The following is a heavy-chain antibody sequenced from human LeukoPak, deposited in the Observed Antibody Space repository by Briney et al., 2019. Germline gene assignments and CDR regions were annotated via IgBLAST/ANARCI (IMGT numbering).Heavy chain of an antibody. CDR2: INPNSGGT. CDR3: ARDLDYYDSSGYYSLNY. V-gene: IGHV1-2*02. Sequence: ASVKVSCKASGYTFTGYYMHWVRQAPGQGLEWMGWINPNSGGTNYAQKFQGRVTMTTDTSISTAYMELSRLRSDDTAVYYCARDLDYYDSSGYYSLNYWGQGTLVTVSS. CDR1: GYTFTGYY. D-gene: IGHD3-22*01. J-gene: IGHJ4*02.